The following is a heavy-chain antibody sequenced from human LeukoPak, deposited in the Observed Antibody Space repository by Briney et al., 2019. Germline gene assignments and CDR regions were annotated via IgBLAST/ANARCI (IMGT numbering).Heavy chain of an antibody. V-gene: IGHV1-2*02. Sequence: ASVKVSCKASGYTFTGYYMHWVRQAPGQGLEWMGWINPNSVGTNYAQKFQGRVTMTRDTSISTAYMELSRLRSDDTAVYYCARDHRYYDSSGYLGYWGQGTLVTVSS. CDR3: ARDHRYYDSSGYLGY. J-gene: IGHJ4*02. D-gene: IGHD3-22*01. CDR2: INPNSVGT. CDR1: GYTFTGYY.